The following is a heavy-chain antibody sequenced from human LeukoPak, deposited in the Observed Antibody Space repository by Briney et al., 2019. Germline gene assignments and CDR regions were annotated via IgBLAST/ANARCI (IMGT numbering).Heavy chain of an antibody. CDR2: MNPNSGNT. J-gene: IGHJ6*02. CDR3: ARVLTNYYYDSSGYYSAYYYGMDV. CDR1: GYTFTSYD. V-gene: IGHV1-8*01. D-gene: IGHD3-22*01. Sequence: ASVKVSCKASGYTFTSYDINWVRQATGQGLEWMGWMNPNSGNTGYAQKSQGRVTMTRNTSISTAYIELSSLRSEDTAVYYCARVLTNYYYDSSGYYSAYYYGMDVWGQGTTVTVSS.